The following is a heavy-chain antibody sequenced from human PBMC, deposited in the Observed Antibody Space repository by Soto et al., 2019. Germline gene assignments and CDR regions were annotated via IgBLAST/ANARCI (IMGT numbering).Heavy chain of an antibody. V-gene: IGHV3-30-3*01. CDR3: ARGRTVRDHDDFDL. CDR2: MSYDGNSK. Sequence: ESGGGVVQPGRSLRLSCAASGFTFSSYSMHWVRQAPGKRLEWVAAMSYDGNSKYFADSVKGRFTISRDNSKNTLSLQMNSLGAEDSAVYYCARGRTVRDHDDFDLWGQGTLVTVSS. D-gene: IGHD2-21*01. J-gene: IGHJ4*02. CDR1: GFTFSSYS.